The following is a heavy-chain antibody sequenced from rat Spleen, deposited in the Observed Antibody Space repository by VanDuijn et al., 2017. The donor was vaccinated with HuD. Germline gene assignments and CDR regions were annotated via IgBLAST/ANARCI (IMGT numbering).Heavy chain of an antibody. D-gene: IGHD1-9*01. CDR1: GFTFSDYA. CDR3: ALRYYGYTYDWFAY. Sequence: EVQLVESGGGLVQPGRSLKLSCAASGFTFSDYAMAWVRQAPKKGLEWVATISYDGSSTYYRDSVKGRFTISRDNAENTVYLQMNSLRSEDTATYYCALRYYGYTYDWFAYWGQGTLVTVSS. J-gene: IGHJ3*01. V-gene: IGHV5-7*01. CDR2: ISYDGSST.